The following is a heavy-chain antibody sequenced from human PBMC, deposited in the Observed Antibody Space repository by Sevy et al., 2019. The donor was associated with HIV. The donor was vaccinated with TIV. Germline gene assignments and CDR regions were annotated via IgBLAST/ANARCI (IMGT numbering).Heavy chain of an antibody. V-gene: IGHV4-38-2*02. Sequence: SETLSLTCTVSNYSISRGYYWGWIRQPPGKGLEWIGSIYHNGSTYYNQSLKSRVTISVDTSKNQFSLKLSSVTAADTAVYYCARPLRGQAFDIWGQGTMVTVSS. CDR2: IYHNGST. D-gene: IGHD3-16*01. J-gene: IGHJ3*02. CDR3: ARPLRGQAFDI. CDR1: NYSISRGYY.